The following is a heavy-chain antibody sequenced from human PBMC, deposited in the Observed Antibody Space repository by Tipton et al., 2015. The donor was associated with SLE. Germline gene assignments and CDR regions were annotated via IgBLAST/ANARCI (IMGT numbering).Heavy chain of an antibody. CDR1: GGSISRYY. Sequence: TLSLTCTVSGGSISRYYWSWIRQPPGKGLEWIGYIYYSGSTNYNPSLKSRVTISVDTSKNQFSLKLSSVTAADTAVYYCATIAAAGIFDYWGQGTLVTVSS. CDR3: ATIAAAGIFDY. CDR2: IYYSGST. V-gene: IGHV4-59*01. D-gene: IGHD6-13*01. J-gene: IGHJ4*02.